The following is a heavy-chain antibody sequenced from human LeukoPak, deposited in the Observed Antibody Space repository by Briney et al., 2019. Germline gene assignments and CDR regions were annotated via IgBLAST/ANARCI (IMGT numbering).Heavy chain of an antibody. CDR1: GYTFTSYY. J-gene: IGHJ4*02. V-gene: IGHV1-46*01. Sequence: ASVKVSCKASGYTFTSYYMHWVRQAPGQGLEWMGIINPSGGSTSYAQKFQGRVTMTRDMSTSTAYMELSRLRSDDTAVYYCARPRGYCSGGSCYSPDYFDYWGQGTLVTVSS. CDR2: INPSGGST. D-gene: IGHD2-15*01. CDR3: ARPRGYCSGGSCYSPDYFDY.